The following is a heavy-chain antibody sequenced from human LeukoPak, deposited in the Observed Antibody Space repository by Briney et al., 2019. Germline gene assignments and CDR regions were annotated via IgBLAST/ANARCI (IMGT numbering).Heavy chain of an antibody. V-gene: IGHV4-59*01. CDR1: GGSISSYY. CDR2: IHNSGST. Sequence: SETLSLTCTVSGGSISSYYWSWIRQPPGKGPEWIGYIHNSGSTNYNPSLKSRVTITVDTSKNQFSLKLSSVTAADTAVYYCARVFCSSTSCHDYWGQGTLVTVPS. D-gene: IGHD2-2*01. CDR3: ARVFCSSTSCHDY. J-gene: IGHJ4*02.